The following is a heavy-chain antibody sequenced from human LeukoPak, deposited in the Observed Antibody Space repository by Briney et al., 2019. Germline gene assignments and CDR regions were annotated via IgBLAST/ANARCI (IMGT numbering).Heavy chain of an antibody. CDR1: GGTFSSYA. D-gene: IGHD3-22*01. CDR3: AREEQAYYDSSGYAPFDY. Sequence: SVTVSCKASGGTFSSYAISWVRQAPGQGLEWMGGIIPIFGTANYAQKFQGRATITADESTSTAYMELSSLRSEDTAVYYCAREEQAYYDSSGYAPFDYWGQGTLVTVSS. CDR2: IIPIFGTA. V-gene: IGHV1-69*13. J-gene: IGHJ4*02.